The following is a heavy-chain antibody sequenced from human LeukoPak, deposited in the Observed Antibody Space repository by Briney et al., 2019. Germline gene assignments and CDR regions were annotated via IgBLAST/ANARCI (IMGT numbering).Heavy chain of an antibody. J-gene: IGHJ4*02. CDR3: ARVGSGFDY. V-gene: IGHV4-39*07. D-gene: IGHD6-19*01. Sequence: SETLSLTCTVSGGSISSSSYYWGWIRQPPGKGLEWIGEINHSGSTNYNPSLKSRVTISVDTSKNQFSLKLSSVTAADTAVYYCARVGSGFDYWGQGTLVTVSS. CDR1: GGSISSSSYY. CDR2: INHSGST.